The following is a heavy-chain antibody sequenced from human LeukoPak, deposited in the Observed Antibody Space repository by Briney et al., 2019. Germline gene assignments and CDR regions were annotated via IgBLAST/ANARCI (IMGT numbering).Heavy chain of an antibody. CDR3: AREYSSSGAFDI. CDR1: GDSISSSSYY. CDR2: IYYSGST. J-gene: IGHJ3*02. Sequence: SETLSLTCTVSGDSISSSSYYWSWIRQPPGKGLEWIGYIYYSGSTNYNPSLKSRVTISVDTSKNQFSLKLSSVTAADTAVYYCAREYSSSGAFDIWGQGTMVTVSS. V-gene: IGHV4-61*01. D-gene: IGHD6-6*01.